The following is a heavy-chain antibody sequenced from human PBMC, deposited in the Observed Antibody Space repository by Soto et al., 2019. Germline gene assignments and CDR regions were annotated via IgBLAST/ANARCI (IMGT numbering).Heavy chain of an antibody. Sequence: GGSLRLSCAASGFTFSSYGMHWVRQAPGKGLEWVAVISYDGSNKYYADSVKGRFTISRDNSKNTLYLQMNSLRAEDTAVYYCAKDNRAPFDYWGQGTLVTVSS. CDR3: AKDNRAPFDY. CDR2: ISYDGSNK. CDR1: GFTFSSYG. V-gene: IGHV3-30*18. J-gene: IGHJ4*02.